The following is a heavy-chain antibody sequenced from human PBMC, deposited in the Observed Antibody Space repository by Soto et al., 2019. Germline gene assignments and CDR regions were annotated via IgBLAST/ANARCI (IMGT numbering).Heavy chain of an antibody. V-gene: IGHV1-2*04. Sequence: GASVKVSCKASGYTFGAYYLHWVRQAPGQGLEWMGWINPNSGATNYAQKYQGWVTMTRDISNSTLFLQMNSLRPDDTAVYCCARAQSYTATYGKKHNNPLRFYYGLDIWGHGTTVTVSS. D-gene: IGHD3-10*01. CDR2: INPNSGAT. CDR1: GYTFGAYY. CDR3: ARAQSYTATYGKKHNNPLRFYYGLDI. J-gene: IGHJ6*02.